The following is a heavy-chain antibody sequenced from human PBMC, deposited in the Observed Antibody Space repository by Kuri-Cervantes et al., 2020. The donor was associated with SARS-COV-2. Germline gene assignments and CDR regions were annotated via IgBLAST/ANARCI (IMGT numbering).Heavy chain of an antibody. J-gene: IGHJ4*02. Sequence: GESPKISCAASGFTLSSFAMGWVRQAPGKGLEWVSVSYSGGSSTYKADSMKGRFTISRDSSKNTLYLQMNSLRAEDTAVYYCAKGGLDSGWGYWGQGTLVTVSS. CDR1: GFTLSSFA. CDR2: SYSGGSST. V-gene: IGHV3-23*03. CDR3: AKGGLDSGWGY. D-gene: IGHD6-19*01.